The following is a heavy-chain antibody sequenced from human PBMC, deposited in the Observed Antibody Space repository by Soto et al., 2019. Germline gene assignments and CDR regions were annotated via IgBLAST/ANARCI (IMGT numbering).Heavy chain of an antibody. V-gene: IGHV6-1*01. CDR1: GDSVSSNTAA. CDR2: TYYRSSWRH. CDR3: ARGVAGTGFDL. Sequence: QSLSLTCAISGDSVSSNTAAWNWIRSSPSRGLEWLGRTYYRSSWRHDYAVSVKSRITINPDTSKNHFSLQLNSVTPDDTAVYYCARGVAGTGFDLWGQGTLVTVSS. D-gene: IGHD6-19*01. J-gene: IGHJ4*02.